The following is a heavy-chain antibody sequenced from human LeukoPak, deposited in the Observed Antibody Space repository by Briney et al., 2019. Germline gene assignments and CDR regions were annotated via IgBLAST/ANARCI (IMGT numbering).Heavy chain of an antibody. V-gene: IGHV3-23*01. CDR3: AKGRWGDY. D-gene: IGHD3-16*01. CDR2: IIGSGVST. CDR1: GFTFSSYV. Sequence: GGSLRLSCAASGFTFSSYVVIWVRQAPGKGLEWVSGIIGSGVSTDYADSVKGRFTISRDNSKNTLYLQMNSLRAEDTAVYYCAKGRWGDYWGQGTLVTVSS. J-gene: IGHJ4*02.